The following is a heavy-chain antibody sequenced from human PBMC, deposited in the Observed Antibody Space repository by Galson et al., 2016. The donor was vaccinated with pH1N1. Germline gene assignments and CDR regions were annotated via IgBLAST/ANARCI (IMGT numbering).Heavy chain of an antibody. D-gene: IGHD3-16*02. V-gene: IGHV3-7*01. J-gene: IGHJ4*02. CDR1: GFSFRSYW. CDR3: ARAIGSRSAY. Sequence: SLRLSCAASGFSFRSYWMAWVRQVPGKGLEWVANINQEATEKQYVDSVKGRFTISRDNAKNSIYLQMSRPRVEDTAIYYCARAIGSRSAYWGQGTLVTVSS. CDR2: INQEATEK.